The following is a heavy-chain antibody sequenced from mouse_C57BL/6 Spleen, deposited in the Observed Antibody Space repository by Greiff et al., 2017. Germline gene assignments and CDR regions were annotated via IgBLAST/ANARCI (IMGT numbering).Heavy chain of an antibody. CDR2: ISSGGSYT. CDR3: ARQNYYFDY. CDR1: GFTFSSYG. Sequence: DVKLVESGGDLVKPGGSLKLSCAASGFTFSSYGMSWVRQTPDKRLEWVATISSGGSYTYYPDSVKGRFTISRDNAKNTLYLQMSSLKSEDTAMYYCARQNYYFDYWGQGTTLTVSS. V-gene: IGHV5-6*02. J-gene: IGHJ2*01.